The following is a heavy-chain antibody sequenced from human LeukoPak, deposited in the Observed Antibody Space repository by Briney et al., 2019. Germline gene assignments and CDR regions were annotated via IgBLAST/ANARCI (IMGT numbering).Heavy chain of an antibody. CDR1: GGSFSGYY. CDR2: INHSGST. V-gene: IGHV4-34*01. Sequence: SETLSLSCAVYGGSFSGYYWSWIRQPPGKGLEWIGEINHSGSTNYNPSLKSRVTISVDTSKNQFSLKLSSVTAADTAVYYCARVRQLVLPGVYYFDYWGQGTLVTVSS. CDR3: ARVRQLVLPGVYYFDY. D-gene: IGHD6-13*01. J-gene: IGHJ4*02.